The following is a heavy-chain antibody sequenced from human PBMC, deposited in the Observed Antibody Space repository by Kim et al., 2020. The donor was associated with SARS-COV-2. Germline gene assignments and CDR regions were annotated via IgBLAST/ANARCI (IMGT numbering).Heavy chain of an antibody. CDR3: ARGRGSYYYDMDV. V-gene: IGHV3-30*03. J-gene: IGHJ6*03. Sequence: YEDAVKRRFTSSRDKSKNTMYLQMNRVGVEDTAVYYCARGRGSYYYDMDVWGKGTTVTVSS. D-gene: IGHD3-10*01.